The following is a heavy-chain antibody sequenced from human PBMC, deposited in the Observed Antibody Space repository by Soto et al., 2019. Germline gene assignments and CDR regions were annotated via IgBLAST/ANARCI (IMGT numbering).Heavy chain of an antibody. V-gene: IGHV1-18*01. CDR2: ISAYNGNT. Sequence: ASVEVSCTASGYTFTSYGISWVRQAPGQGLEWMGWISAYNGNTNYAQKLQGRVTMTTDTSTSTAYMELRSLRSDDTAVYYCARDLRYFDWLLSHYYYYGMDVWGQGTTVTVS. J-gene: IGHJ6*02. CDR1: GYTFTSYG. D-gene: IGHD3-9*01. CDR3: ARDLRYFDWLLSHYYYYGMDV.